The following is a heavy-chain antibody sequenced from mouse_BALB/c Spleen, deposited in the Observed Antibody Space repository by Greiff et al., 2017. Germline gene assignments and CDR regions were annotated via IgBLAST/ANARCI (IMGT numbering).Heavy chain of an antibody. CDR3: DRAPYYGSSYYYAMDC. Sequence: VKLVESGPGLVAPSQSLSITCTVSGFSLTGYGVNWVRQPPGKGLEWLGMIWGDGSTDYNSALKSRLSISKDNSKSQVFLKMNSLQTDDTARYYCDRAPYYGSSYYYAMDCWGQGTSVTVTA. D-gene: IGHD1-1*01. CDR1: GFSLTGYG. J-gene: IGHJ4*01. V-gene: IGHV2-6-7*01. CDR2: IWGDGST.